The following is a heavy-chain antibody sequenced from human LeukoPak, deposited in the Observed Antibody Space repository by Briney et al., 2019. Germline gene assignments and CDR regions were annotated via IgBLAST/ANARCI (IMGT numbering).Heavy chain of an antibody. CDR3: AKDIGAGDYDYYYYGMDV. CDR2: MSYDGITK. V-gene: IGHV3-30-3*01. CDR1: GFTFSFYT. D-gene: IGHD4-17*01. Sequence: GGSLRLSCAASGFTFSFYTMHWVRQAPGKGLEWVAVMSYDGITKYYADSVKDRFTISRDNAKNSLYLQMNSLRAEDTALYYCAKDIGAGDYDYYYYGMDVWGQGTTVTVSS. J-gene: IGHJ6*02.